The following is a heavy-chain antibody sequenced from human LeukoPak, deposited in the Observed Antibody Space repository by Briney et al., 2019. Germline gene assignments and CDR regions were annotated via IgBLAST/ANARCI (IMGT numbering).Heavy chain of an antibody. CDR2: IWYDGSNK. Sequence: GGSLRLSCAASGFTFSSYGMHWVRQAPGKGLEWVAVIWYDGSNKYYADSVKGRFTISRDNSKNTLYLQMNSLRAEDTAVYYCGRGSTYYDSSGEVPFDYWGQGTLVTVSS. J-gene: IGHJ4*02. V-gene: IGHV3-33*01. CDR3: GRGSTYYDSSGEVPFDY. D-gene: IGHD3-22*01. CDR1: GFTFSSYG.